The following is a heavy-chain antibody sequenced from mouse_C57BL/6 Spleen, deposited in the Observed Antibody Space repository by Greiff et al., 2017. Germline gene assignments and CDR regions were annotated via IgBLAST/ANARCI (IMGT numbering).Heavy chain of an antibody. D-gene: IGHD4-1*02. CDR3: ARPQLGRDVASFAY. V-gene: IGHV1-7*01. Sequence: VQLQQSGAELAKPGASVKLSCKASGYTFTSYWMHWVKQRPGQGLEWIGYINPSSGYTKYNQKFKDKATLTADKSSSTAYMQLSSRTSEDSAVYYCARPQLGRDVASFAYWGQGTLVTVSA. CDR1: GYTFTSYW. CDR2: INPSSGYT. J-gene: IGHJ3*01.